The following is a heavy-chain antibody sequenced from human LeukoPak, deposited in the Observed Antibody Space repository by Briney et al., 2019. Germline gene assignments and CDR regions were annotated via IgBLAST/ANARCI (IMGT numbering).Heavy chain of an antibody. Sequence: GGSLRLSCVASGFTFSSYAMSWVRQSPGKGLEWVSGISGGSGNTEYADSVKGRFTISRDNSKSTLYLQMNSLRAEDTAVYYCAGAPYYYHGSEEYALWDYWGQGTLVTVSS. CDR3: AGAPYYYHGSEEYALWDY. J-gene: IGHJ4*02. CDR2: ISGGSGNT. D-gene: IGHD3-10*01. CDR1: GFTFSSYA. V-gene: IGHV3-23*01.